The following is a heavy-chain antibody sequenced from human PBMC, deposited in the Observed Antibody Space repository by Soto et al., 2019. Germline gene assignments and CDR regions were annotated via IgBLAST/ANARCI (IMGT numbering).Heavy chain of an antibody. J-gene: IGHJ4*02. V-gene: IGHV4-59*01. CDR3: ARLGVDSGYDGYYFDY. D-gene: IGHD5-12*01. Sequence: QVQLQESGPGLVKPSETLSLTCTVSGGSISSNYWSWIRQPPGKGLEWIGYIYYSGSTNYNPSLKSRVTISVDTSKNQFSLKLYSVTAADTAVYYCARLGVDSGYDGYYFDYWGQGTLVTVSS. CDR1: GGSISSNY. CDR2: IYYSGST.